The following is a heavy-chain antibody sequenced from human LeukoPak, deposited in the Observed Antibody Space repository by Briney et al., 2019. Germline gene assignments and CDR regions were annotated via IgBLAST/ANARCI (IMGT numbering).Heavy chain of an antibody. CDR2: ISWNSGSI. CDR3: AKDIGDHYDILTDDAFDI. D-gene: IGHD3-9*01. J-gene: IGHJ3*02. V-gene: IGHV3-9*01. CDR1: GFTFDDYA. Sequence: GRSLRLSCAASGFTFDDYAMHWVWQAPGKGQEWVSGISWNSGSIGYADSVKGRFTISRDNAKNSLYLQMNSLRAEDTALYYCAKDIGDHYDILTDDAFDIWGQGTMVTVSS.